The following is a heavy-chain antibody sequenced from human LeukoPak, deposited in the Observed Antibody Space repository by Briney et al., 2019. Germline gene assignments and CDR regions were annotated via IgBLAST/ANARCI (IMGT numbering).Heavy chain of an antibody. V-gene: IGHV3-30*18. CDR3: AKISGSSWPNDY. CDR1: GFTFSNYG. J-gene: IGHJ4*02. CDR2: MSYDGSNE. Sequence: GGSLRLSCAASGFTFSNYGMHWVRQAPGKGLEWVAVMSYDGSNEYYADSVKGRFTISRDNSKNTLYLQMNGLRAEDTAVYYCAKISGSSWPNDYWGQGTLVTVSS. D-gene: IGHD6-13*01.